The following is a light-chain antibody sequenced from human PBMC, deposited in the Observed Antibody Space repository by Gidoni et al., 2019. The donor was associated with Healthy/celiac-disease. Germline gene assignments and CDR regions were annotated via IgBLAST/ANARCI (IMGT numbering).Light chain of an antibody. CDR1: SSDVGSSNL. CDR3: CSYAGSSTWV. Sequence: QSALTQPASVSGSPGQSITISCTGTSSDVGSSNLVSRYQQQPGKAPKLMIYEGSKRPSGVSNRFSGSKSGNTASLTISGLQAEDEADYYCCSYAGSSTWVFGGGTKLTVL. J-gene: IGLJ3*02. V-gene: IGLV2-23*01. CDR2: EGS.